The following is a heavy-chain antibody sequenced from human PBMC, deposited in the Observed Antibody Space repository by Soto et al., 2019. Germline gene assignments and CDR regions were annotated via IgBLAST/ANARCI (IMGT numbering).Heavy chain of an antibody. V-gene: IGHV4-31*03. Sequence: SETLSLTCTVSGDSLSSGGHYWSWIRQHSGKGLEWIGHIYDSVNTYYSPSLRSRVTISADMSKNQFSLNLRSVTAADTAVYYCARVDHRGYFAILTDYWGQGTLVTVSS. CDR3: ARVDHRGYFAILTDY. J-gene: IGHJ4*02. D-gene: IGHD3-9*01. CDR2: IYDSVNT. CDR1: GDSLSSGGHY.